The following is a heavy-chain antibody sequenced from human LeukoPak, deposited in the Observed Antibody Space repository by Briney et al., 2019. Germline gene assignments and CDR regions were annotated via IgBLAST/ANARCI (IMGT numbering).Heavy chain of an antibody. D-gene: IGHD6-13*01. CDR2: INPNSGGT. J-gene: IGHJ3*02. V-gene: IGHV1-2*02. CDR3: ASPSKDSNTKLVPHAFDI. CDR1: GYTFTGYY. Sequence: GASVKVSCKASGYTFTGYYMHWVRQAPGQGLEWMGWINPNSGGTNYAQKFQGRVTITADESTSTAYMELSSLRSEDTAVYYCASPSKDSNTKLVPHAFDIWGQGTMVTVSS.